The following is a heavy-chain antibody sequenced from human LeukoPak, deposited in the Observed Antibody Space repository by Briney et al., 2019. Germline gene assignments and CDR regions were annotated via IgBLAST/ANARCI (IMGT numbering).Heavy chain of an antibody. CDR1: GGTFSSYA. V-gene: IGHV1-69*13. CDR3: ARGREMATINYYYYYMDV. CDR2: IIPIFGTA. D-gene: IGHD5-24*01. J-gene: IGHJ6*03. Sequence: SVKVSCKASGGTFSSYAISWVRQAPGQGLEWMGGIIPIFGTANYAQKFQGRVTITADESTSTAYMELSSLRSEDTAVYYCARGREMATINYYYYYMDVWGKGTTVTVSS.